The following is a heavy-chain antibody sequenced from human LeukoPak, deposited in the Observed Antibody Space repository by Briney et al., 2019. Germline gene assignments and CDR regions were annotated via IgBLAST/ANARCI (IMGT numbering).Heavy chain of an antibody. CDR3: AKAPSGMVRGVSWFDP. D-gene: IGHD3-10*01. Sequence: PGGSLRLSCAASGFTFSSYEMNWVRQAPGKGLEWVSAISGSGGSTYYADSVKGRFTISRDNAKNSLYLQMNSLRAEDTALYYCAKAPSGMVRGVSWFDPWGQGTLVTVSS. J-gene: IGHJ5*02. CDR2: ISGSGGST. CDR1: GFTFSSYE. V-gene: IGHV3-23*01.